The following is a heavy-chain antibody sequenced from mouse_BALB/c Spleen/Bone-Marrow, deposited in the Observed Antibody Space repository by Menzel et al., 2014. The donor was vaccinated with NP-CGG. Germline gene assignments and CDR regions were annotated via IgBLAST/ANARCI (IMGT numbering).Heavy chain of an antibody. V-gene: IGHV1-39*01. CDR1: GYSFTSYN. J-gene: IGHJ4*01. CDR2: IDPYYGGT. CDR3: ASNYPYAMDY. Sequence: EVHLVESGPELEKPGASVKISCKASGYSFTSYNMNWVKQSNGKSLEWIGNIDPYYGGTSYNQKFKGKATLTVDKSSSTAYVQLKSLTSEDSAVYYCASNYPYAMDYWGQGTSVTVSS. D-gene: IGHD2-1*01.